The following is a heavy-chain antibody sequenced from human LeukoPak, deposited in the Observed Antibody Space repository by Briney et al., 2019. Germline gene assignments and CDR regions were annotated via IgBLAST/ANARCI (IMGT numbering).Heavy chain of an antibody. CDR3: AKPWSLPAPTGYLGGMDV. V-gene: IGHV3-23*01. D-gene: IGHD2-2*01. CDR2: ISGSGGST. CDR1: GFTFSSYA. J-gene: IGHJ6*02. Sequence: GGSLGLSCAASGFTFSSYAMSWVRQAPGEGLECVSAISGSGGSTYYADSVKGRFTISRDNSKNTLYLQMNSLRAEDTAVYYCAKPWSLPAPTGYLGGMDVWGQGTTVTVSS.